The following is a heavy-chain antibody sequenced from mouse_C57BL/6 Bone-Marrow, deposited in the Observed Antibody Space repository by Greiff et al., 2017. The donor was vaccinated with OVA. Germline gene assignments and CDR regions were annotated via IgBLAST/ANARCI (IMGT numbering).Heavy chain of an antibody. CDR2: IYPRSGNT. D-gene: IGHD1-1*01. CDR3: ARRGITTPVDY. Sequence: QVQLQQSGAELARPGASVKLSCKASGYTFTSYGISWVKQRTGQGLEWIGEIYPRSGNTYYNEKFKGKATLTVDTSSSTAYMQLSSLTSEDSAVYYCARRGITTPVDYWGQGTTLTVSS. V-gene: IGHV1-81*01. J-gene: IGHJ2*01. CDR1: GYTFTSYG.